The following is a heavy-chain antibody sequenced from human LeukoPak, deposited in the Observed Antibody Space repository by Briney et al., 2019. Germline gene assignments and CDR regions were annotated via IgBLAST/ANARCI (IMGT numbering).Heavy chain of an antibody. J-gene: IGHJ6*02. D-gene: IGHD3-3*01. Sequence: GGSLKLSCAASVFPFSGSAMHWVRQASGKGVEWVGRIRSKTNSYATAYAASVKGRFTISRDDSKNTAYLQMNSLKTEDTAVYYCTRRGGAGSGYYSESYYYYGMDVWGQGTTVTVSS. CDR1: VFPFSGSA. CDR3: TRRGGAGSGYYSESYYYYGMDV. V-gene: IGHV3-73*01. CDR2: IRSKTNSYAT.